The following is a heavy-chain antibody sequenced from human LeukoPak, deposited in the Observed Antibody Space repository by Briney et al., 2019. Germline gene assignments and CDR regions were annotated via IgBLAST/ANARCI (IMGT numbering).Heavy chain of an antibody. CDR1: GFTFSSYW. J-gene: IGHJ4*02. CDR3: ARQYSYGRVDY. V-gene: IGHV3-74*01. CDR2: INSDGSDT. D-gene: IGHD5-18*01. Sequence: GSLRLSCAASGFTFSSYWMHWARQAPGKGLVWVSRINSDGSDTTYADSVKGRFTISRDNAKNTLYLQMNSLRAEDTAVYFCARQYSYGRVDYWGQGTLVTVSS.